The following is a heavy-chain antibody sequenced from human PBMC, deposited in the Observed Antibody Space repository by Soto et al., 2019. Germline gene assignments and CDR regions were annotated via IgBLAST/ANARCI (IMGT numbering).Heavy chain of an antibody. V-gene: IGHV1-69*19. CDR1: GGTFNTYA. J-gene: IGHJ4*02. D-gene: IGHD3-10*01. CDR3: AREVQVHTPAFVY. CDR2: ISPMFGAA. Sequence: QVQLVQSGAEMKKRGASVKVSCQSSGGTFNTYAMNWVRQAPGQGHAWMGDISPMFGAANYAPKFQGRVTITADASTGTSYMQLRSLTSDDTALYFCAREVQVHTPAFVYWGQGTLVTVSS.